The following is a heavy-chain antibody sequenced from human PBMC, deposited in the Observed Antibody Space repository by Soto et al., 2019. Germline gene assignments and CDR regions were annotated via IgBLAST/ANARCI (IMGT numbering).Heavy chain of an antibody. D-gene: IGHD2-21*01. CDR2: TRNKANSYTT. Sequence: GGSLRLSCAASGFTFSDHYMDWVRQAPGKGLEWVGRTRNKANSYTTEYAAPVKGRFSISRDDSKNSLYLQMNSLKTEDTAVYYCARVPAHWGGDCYGRAFDIWAQGKMVTVSS. CDR1: GFTFSDHY. V-gene: IGHV3-72*01. CDR3: ARVPAHWGGDCYGRAFDI. J-gene: IGHJ3*02.